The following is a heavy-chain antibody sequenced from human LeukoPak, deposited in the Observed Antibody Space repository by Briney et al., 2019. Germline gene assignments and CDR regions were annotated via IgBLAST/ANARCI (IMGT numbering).Heavy chain of an antibody. D-gene: IGHD4-17*01. CDR3: ARGGEYGDYYYDY. J-gene: IGHJ4*02. Sequence: SETLSLTCTVSGGSISSYYWSRIRQPPGKGLEWIGYIFYSGSTNYNPSLKSRVTISVDTSKNQFSLKLSSVTAADTAVYYCARGGEYGDYYYDYWGQGTLVTVSS. V-gene: IGHV4-59*01. CDR1: GGSISSYY. CDR2: IFYSGST.